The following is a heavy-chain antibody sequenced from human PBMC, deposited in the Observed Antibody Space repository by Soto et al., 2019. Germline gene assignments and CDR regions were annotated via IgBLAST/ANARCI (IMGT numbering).Heavy chain of an antibody. D-gene: IGHD3-22*01. CDR2: ISRSGRGSV. J-gene: IGHJ4*02. CDR3: ARGRYLDSSDYWVANLPFDS. CDR1: GFTFNSYV. V-gene: IGHV3-23*01. Sequence: PGGSLRLSCAASGFTFNSYVMSWVRQAPGEGLEWVSSISRSGRGSVYYADTVKGRFTISRDNSENTLSLQMNNLRDEDTAVYYCARGRYLDSSDYWVANLPFDSWGQGTLVTVSS.